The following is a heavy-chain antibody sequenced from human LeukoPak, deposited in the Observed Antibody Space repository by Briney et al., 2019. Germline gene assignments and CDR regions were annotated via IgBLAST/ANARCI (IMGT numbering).Heavy chain of an antibody. CDR1: GFTFSSYW. CDR3: VRSCSSGSCYGYKDY. J-gene: IGHJ4*02. Sequence: GGSLRLSCATSGFTFSSYWMHWVRQAPGKGLVWVSRVNGDGTSTSYADSVQGRFIISRDNAKNTLYLYMNSLRGDDTAIYFCVRSCSSGSCYGYKDYWGQGTLVTVSS. D-gene: IGHD2-2*01. V-gene: IGHV3-74*01. CDR2: VNGDGTST.